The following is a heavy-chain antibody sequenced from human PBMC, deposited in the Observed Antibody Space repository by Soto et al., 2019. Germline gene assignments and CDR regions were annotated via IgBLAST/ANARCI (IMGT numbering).Heavy chain of an antibody. V-gene: IGHV3-21*06. CDR1: GFIFSDYN. J-gene: IGHJ4*02. CDR2: ISSGSSYI. CDR3: ARESYFGEFPDY. Sequence: GGSLRLSCAASGFIFSDYNMNWVRQAPGKGLEWVSSISSGSSYIYYADSLKGQFTISRDNAKNSLYLQMYSLRAEDTAVYYCARESYFGEFPDYWGQGTLVTVSS. D-gene: IGHD3-10*01.